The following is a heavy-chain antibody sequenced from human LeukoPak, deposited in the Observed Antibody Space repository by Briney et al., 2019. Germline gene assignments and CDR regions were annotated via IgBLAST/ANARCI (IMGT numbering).Heavy chain of an antibody. Sequence: TLSLTCTVSGGSISSGGYYWSWIRQHPGKGLEWIGYIYYSGSTYYNPSLQSRVTISVDTSKNQFSLNLSSVTAADAALYYCARSDRGYSYGSDYWGQGTLVTVSS. V-gene: IGHV4-31*03. CDR1: GGSISSGGYY. CDR3: ARSDRGYSYGSDY. D-gene: IGHD5-18*01. J-gene: IGHJ4*02. CDR2: IYYSGST.